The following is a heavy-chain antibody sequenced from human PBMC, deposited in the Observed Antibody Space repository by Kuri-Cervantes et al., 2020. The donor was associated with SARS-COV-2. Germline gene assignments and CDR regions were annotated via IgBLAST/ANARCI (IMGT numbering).Heavy chain of an antibody. V-gene: IGHV3-21*05. CDR3: ARVSDYYDLGYYYYGMDV. Sequence: GGSLRLSCAASGFTFSSYSMNWVRQAPGKGLEWVSYISSSSSYIYYADSVKGRFTISRDNAKNSLYLQMNSLRAEDTAVYYCARVSDYYDLGYYYYGMDVWGQGTTVTVSS. CDR1: GFTFSSYS. CDR2: ISSSSSYI. J-gene: IGHJ6*02. D-gene: IGHD3-22*01.